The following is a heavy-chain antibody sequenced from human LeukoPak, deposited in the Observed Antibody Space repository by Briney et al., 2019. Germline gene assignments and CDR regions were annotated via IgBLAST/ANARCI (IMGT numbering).Heavy chain of an antibody. CDR3: ARPYDILTGYYFVGAFDI. CDR1: GGSISSSSYY. J-gene: IGHJ3*02. V-gene: IGHV4-39*01. Sequence: SETLSLTCTVSGGSISSSSYYWGWIRQPPGKGLEWIGGIYYSGSTYYNPSLKSRVTISVDTSKNQFSLKLSSVTAADTAVYYCARPYDILTGYYFVGAFDIWGQGTMVTVSS. CDR2: IYYSGST. D-gene: IGHD3-9*01.